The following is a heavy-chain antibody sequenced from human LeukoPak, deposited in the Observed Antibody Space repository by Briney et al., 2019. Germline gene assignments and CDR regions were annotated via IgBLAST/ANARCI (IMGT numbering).Heavy chain of an antibody. CDR3: ATTTVTGYGMDV. CDR1: VYTLTELS. CDR2: FDPEDGET. V-gene: IGHV1-24*01. D-gene: IGHD4-17*01. J-gene: IGHJ6*02. Sequence: ASVKVSRKVSVYTLTELSMHRVRPAPEKGLESMGGFDPEDGETIYAQKFQGRVTMTEDTSTDTAYMELSSLRSEDTAVYYCATTTVTGYGMDVWGQGTTVTVSS.